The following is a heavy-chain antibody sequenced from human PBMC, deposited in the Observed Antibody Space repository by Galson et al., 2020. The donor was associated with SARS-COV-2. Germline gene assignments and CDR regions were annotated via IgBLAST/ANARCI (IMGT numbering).Heavy chain of an antibody. D-gene: IGHD2-2*01. Sequence: WGSLRLSCAASGFTFASYGMHWVRQAPGKGLDWVAFISYDGSDKFYADSVKGRFTISRDSSKNTLSLQMNSLRAEDTAVYYCAKDSEDCSGTSCSDYYYYGMDVWGQGTTVSVSS. CDR3: AKDSEDCSGTSCSDYYYYGMDV. J-gene: IGHJ6*02. V-gene: IGHV3-30*18. CDR2: ISYDGSDK. CDR1: GFTFASYG.